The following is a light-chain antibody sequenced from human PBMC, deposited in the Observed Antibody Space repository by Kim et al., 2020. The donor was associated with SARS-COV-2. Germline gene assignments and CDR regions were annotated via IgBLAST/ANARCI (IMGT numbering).Light chain of an antibody. V-gene: IGKV1-17*01. CDR3: LQQNSYPIT. CDR1: QENRND. J-gene: IGKJ5*01. CDR2: GAS. Sequence: ASVGDRVNITCRERQENRNDLGWYQQSPGRAPKRRIYGASSLQSGVPSRFSWSGSGTEFTLTISSLQPEDFATYFRLQQNSYPITFGQGTRREI.